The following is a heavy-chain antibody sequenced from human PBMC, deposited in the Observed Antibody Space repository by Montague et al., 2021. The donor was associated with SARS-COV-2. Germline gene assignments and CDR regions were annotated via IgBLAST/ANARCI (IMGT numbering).Heavy chain of an antibody. Sequence: SLRLSYAASGFTFSSYAMHWVRQAPGKGLEWVAVISYDGSNKYYADSVKGRFTISRDNSKNTLYLQMNSLRAEDTAVYYRARDGALGYCSGGSCYVGPYFDYWGQGTLVTVSS. J-gene: IGHJ4*02. CDR3: ARDGALGYCSGGSCYVGPYFDY. D-gene: IGHD2-15*01. V-gene: IGHV3-30-3*01. CDR1: GFTFSSYA. CDR2: ISYDGSNK.